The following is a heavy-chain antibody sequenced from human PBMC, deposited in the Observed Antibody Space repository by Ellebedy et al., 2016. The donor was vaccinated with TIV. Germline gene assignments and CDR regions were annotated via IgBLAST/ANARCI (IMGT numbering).Heavy chain of an antibody. D-gene: IGHD3-16*01. CDR3: VPRGVWAYYFDN. J-gene: IGHJ4*02. V-gene: IGHV2-5*02. Sequence: SGPTLVKPTQTLTLTCTFSGLSLTTSGVGVVWIRQPPGKALEWLAVLYWDDDKRYSPSLRTRLTITKDTSSNQVVLTMTNMDPVDTATYYCVPRGVWAYYFDNWGQGTLVTVSS. CDR2: LYWDDDK. CDR1: GLSLTTSGVG.